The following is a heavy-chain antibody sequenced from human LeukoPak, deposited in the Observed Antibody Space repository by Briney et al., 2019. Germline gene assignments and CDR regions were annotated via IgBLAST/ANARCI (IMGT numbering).Heavy chain of an antibody. J-gene: IGHJ4*02. CDR3: AKDVLGYCSGGSCYGSFDY. V-gene: IGHV3-23*01. D-gene: IGHD2-15*01. CDR2: ISGSGGST. Sequence: PGGSLRLSCAASGFTFSSYAMSWVLQAPGKGLEWVSAISGSGGSTYYADSVKGRFTISRDNSKNTLYLQMNRLRAEDTAVYYCAKDVLGYCSGGSCYGSFDYWGQGTLVTVSS. CDR1: GFTFSSYA.